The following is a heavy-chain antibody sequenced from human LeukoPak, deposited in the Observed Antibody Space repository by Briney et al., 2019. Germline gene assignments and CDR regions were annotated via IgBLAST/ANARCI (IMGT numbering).Heavy chain of an antibody. J-gene: IGHJ5*02. Sequence: ASVKVSCKASGYTFTSYYMHWVRQAPGRGLEWMGIINPSGGSTSYAQKFQGRVTMTRDMSTSTVYMELSSLRSEDTAVYYCAGVRGDYGYDKFDPWGQGTLVTVSS. CDR1: GYTFTSYY. CDR3: AGVRGDYGYDKFDP. V-gene: IGHV1-46*01. D-gene: IGHD4-17*01. CDR2: INPSGGST.